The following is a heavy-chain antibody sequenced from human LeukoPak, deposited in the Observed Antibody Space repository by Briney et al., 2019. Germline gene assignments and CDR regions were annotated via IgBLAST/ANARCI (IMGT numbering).Heavy chain of an antibody. D-gene: IGHD6-13*01. CDR1: GGSISSYY. Sequence: SETLSLTCTVSGGSISSYYWSWIRQPPGKGLEWIGYIYYSGSTNYNPSLKSRVTISVDTSKNQFSLKLSSVTAADTAVYYCAVSIAAAGTSWFDPWGQGTLVTVSS. CDR2: IYYSGST. J-gene: IGHJ5*02. CDR3: AVSIAAAGTSWFDP. V-gene: IGHV4-59*12.